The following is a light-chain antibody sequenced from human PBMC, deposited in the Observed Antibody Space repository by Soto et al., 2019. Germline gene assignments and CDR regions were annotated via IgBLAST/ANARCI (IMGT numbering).Light chain of an antibody. CDR2: DAS. V-gene: IGKV3D-20*01. Sequence: EIVLTQSPVTLSLSQGEIATSPGGASRILAKNNLGWYQQKPGLAPRLLIYDASIRATGIPDRFSGSGSETYFTFTITRLEPEDFAVYYCQQYGHAPLTFGGGTRVEI. CDR3: QQYGHAPLT. J-gene: IGKJ4*01. CDR1: RILAKNN.